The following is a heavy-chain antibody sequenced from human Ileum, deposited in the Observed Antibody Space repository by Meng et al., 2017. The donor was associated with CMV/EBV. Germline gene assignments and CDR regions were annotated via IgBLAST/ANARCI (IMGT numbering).Heavy chain of an antibody. CDR1: GGATSSGAYY. V-gene: IGHV4-39*07. D-gene: IGHD6-13*01. CDR3: AGNWGHNSSRGYFDP. J-gene: IGHJ5*02. CDR2: INHSGST. Sequence: QVLRQESGPGLVTPSAPLSSTCTATGGATSSGAYYWAWIRQPPGKGPEWIGRINHSGSTNDNPSLKSRVTMSVDTFKNQFSLKLTSVTAADTAVYYCAGNWGHNSSRGYFDPWGQGTLVTVSS.